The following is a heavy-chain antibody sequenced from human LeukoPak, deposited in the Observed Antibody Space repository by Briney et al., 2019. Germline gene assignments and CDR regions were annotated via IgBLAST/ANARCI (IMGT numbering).Heavy chain of an antibody. CDR3: ARVDYYDRSGYFDY. CDR1: GYRFSNYW. D-gene: IGHD3-22*01. J-gene: IGHJ4*02. V-gene: IGHV5-51*01. Sequence: GESLKISFEGSGYRFSNYWLGWVRQMPGKGLEWMGIIYPGDSDTRYSPSFQGQVTISADKSISTAYLQWSSLKASDTAMYYCARVDYYDRSGYFDYWGQGTQVTVSS. CDR2: IYPGDSDT.